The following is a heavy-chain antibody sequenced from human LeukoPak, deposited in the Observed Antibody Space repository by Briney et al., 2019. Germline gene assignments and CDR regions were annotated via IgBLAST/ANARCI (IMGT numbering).Heavy chain of an antibody. CDR3: ATDFPLTIFGVVTLNHDAFGI. CDR2: MNPNSGNT. D-gene: IGHD3-3*01. CDR1: GYTLTELS. V-gene: IGHV1-8*01. Sequence: GASVKVSCKVSGYTLTELSMHWVRQATGQELEWMGWMNPNSGNTGYAQKFQGRVTMTRNTSISTAYMELSSLRSEDTAVYYCATDFPLTIFGVVTLNHDAFGIWGQGTMVTVSS. J-gene: IGHJ3*02.